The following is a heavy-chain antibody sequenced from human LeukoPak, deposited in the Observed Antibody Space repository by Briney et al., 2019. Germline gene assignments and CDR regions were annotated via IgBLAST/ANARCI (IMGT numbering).Heavy chain of an antibody. Sequence: SQTLSLTCAVSGGSISSGGYSWSWIRQPPGKGLEWIGYIYHSGSTNYNPSLKSRVTISVDKSKNQFSLKLSSVTAADTAVYYCARGYSSGWYRFDYWGQGTLVTVSS. CDR1: GGSISSGGYS. V-gene: IGHV4-30-2*01. CDR2: IYHSGST. J-gene: IGHJ4*02. CDR3: ARGYSSGWYRFDY. D-gene: IGHD6-19*01.